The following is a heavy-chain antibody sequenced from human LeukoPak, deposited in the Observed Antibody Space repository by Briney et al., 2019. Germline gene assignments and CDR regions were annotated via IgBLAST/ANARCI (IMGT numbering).Heavy chain of an antibody. V-gene: IGHV1-3*03. CDR3: ARCYYDSSGYYCAAFDI. J-gene: IGHJ3*02. CDR2: INAGNGNT. D-gene: IGHD3-22*01. Sequence: ASVKVSCKASGYTFTGYYMHWVRQAPGQGLEWMGWINAGNGNTKYSQEFQGRVTFTRDTSASTAYMELSSLRSEDMAVYYCARCYYDSSGYYCAAFDIWGQGTMVTVSS. CDR1: GYTFTGYY.